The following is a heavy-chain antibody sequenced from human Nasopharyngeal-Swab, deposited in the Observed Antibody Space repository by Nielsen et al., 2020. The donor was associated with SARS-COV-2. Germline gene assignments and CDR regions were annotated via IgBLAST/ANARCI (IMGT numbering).Heavy chain of an antibody. Sequence: GESLKISCAASGFTLSSHAMTWVRQAPGKGREWEWVSTISGSGGTTYYAESVKGRFTVSRDNSQNTMWLQMSSLRADDTALYYCVIGGSGSGWYTPLPNNYFQHWGQGALVTVSS. CDR1: GFTLSSHA. CDR3: VIGGSGSGWYTPLPNNYFQH. V-gene: IGHV3-23*01. D-gene: IGHD6-19*01. J-gene: IGHJ1*01. CDR2: ISGSGGTT.